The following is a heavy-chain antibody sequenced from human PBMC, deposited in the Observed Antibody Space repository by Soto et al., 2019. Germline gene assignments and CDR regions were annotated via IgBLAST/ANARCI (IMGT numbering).Heavy chain of an antibody. Sequence: QVQLVQSGAEVKKPGSSVKVSCKASGGTVSNSAISWLRQAPGQGLEWMGGIIPIFGPAIYARKFRGRVTITADESTSTAYMELSTARSEDTAVYYCGRGSSWTKVEYWGQGTQVTVSS. CDR1: GGTVSNSA. CDR2: IIPIFGPA. CDR3: GRGSSWTKVEY. V-gene: IGHV1-69*01. D-gene: IGHD2-15*01. J-gene: IGHJ4*02.